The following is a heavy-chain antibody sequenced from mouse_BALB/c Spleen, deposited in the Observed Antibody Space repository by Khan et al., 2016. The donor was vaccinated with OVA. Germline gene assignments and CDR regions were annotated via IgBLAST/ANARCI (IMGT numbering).Heavy chain of an antibody. CDR1: GFNIKDYY. CDR2: IDPENGNT. Sequence: IQLVQSGAELVRPGALVKLSCKASGFNIKDYYMHWVKQRPEQGLVWIGRIDPENGNTIYDPKFQGKASITSDTSSNTAYLQLSSLTAEDTAVYYVTRDGYSPWFAYWGQGTLVTVSA. J-gene: IGHJ3*01. CDR3: TRDGYSPWFAY. D-gene: IGHD2-3*01. V-gene: IGHV14-1*02.